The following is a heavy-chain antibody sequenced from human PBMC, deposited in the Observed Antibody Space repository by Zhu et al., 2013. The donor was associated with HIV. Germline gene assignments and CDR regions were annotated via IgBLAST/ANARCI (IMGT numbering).Heavy chain of an antibody. CDR2: INAGNGDT. J-gene: IGHJ6*02. D-gene: IGHD2-15*01. V-gene: IGHV1-3*01. Sequence: QVQLVQSGAEVKKPGASVKVSCKASGYTFTSYAMHWVRQAPGQRLEWMGWINAGNGDTKYSQKFQGRVTITRDTSASTAYMELSSLRSEDTAVYYCASVLQPFYYYYGMDVWGQGTTVTVSS. CDR1: GYTFTSYA. CDR3: ASVLQPFYYYYGMDV.